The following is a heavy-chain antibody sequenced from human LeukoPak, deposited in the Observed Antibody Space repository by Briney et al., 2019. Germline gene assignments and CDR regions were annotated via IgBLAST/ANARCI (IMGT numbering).Heavy chain of an antibody. D-gene: IGHD2-15*01. J-gene: IGHJ4*02. Sequence: GGSLRLSCAASGFTFSSHGMHWVRQAPGKGLEWVALMSYDGTNKVYADSVKGRFTISRDNPKNTLYLEMNNLRAEDTAVYYCAKRGYCSGGRCYSFHFDYWGQGTLVTVSS. CDR1: GFTFSSHG. V-gene: IGHV3-30*18. CDR3: AKRGYCSGGRCYSFHFDY. CDR2: MSYDGTNK.